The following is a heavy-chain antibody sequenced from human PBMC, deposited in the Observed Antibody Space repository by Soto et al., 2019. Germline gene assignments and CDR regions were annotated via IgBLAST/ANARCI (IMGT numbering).Heavy chain of an antibody. CDR1: GFTFSHYA. V-gene: IGHV3-30-3*01. Sequence: QEHLVESGGGVVQPGRSLRLSGAASGFTFSHYAMHWVRQAPGKGLEWVAVLSYDGSTKYYADSVKGRFTISRDNSNNTLFLHMNSLRPEHTALFYCVRDAGYGGMPGGAYFDTWGQGTLVTVSS. CDR3: VRDAGYGGMPGGAYFDT. D-gene: IGHD4-17*01. J-gene: IGHJ4*02. CDR2: LSYDGSTK.